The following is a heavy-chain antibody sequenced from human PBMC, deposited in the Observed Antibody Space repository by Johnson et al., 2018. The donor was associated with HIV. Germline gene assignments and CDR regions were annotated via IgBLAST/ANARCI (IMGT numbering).Heavy chain of an antibody. J-gene: IGHJ3*02. CDR3: ARISQHHNSDAFDI. V-gene: IGHV3-30*03. D-gene: IGHD1-1*01. Sequence: QVQLVESGGGLVQPGGSLRLSCAASGFTFSTYNMHWVRHAPGRGLEWVAFISSSGSDTYYVDSVKGRFTVSRDNSKNTLYLQMNSLRAEDTAVYYCARISQHHNSDAFDIWGQGTMVTVSS. CDR2: ISSSGSDT. CDR1: GFTFSTYN.